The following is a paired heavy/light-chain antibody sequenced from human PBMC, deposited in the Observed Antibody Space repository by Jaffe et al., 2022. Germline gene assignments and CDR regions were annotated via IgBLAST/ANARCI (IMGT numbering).Light chain of an antibody. V-gene: IGKV3-11*01. CDR2: DAS. CDR3: QQRSNWPLWT. J-gene: IGKJ1*01. Sequence: EIVLTQSPATLSLSPGERATLSCRASQSVSSYLAWYQQKPGQAPRLLIYDASNRATGIPARFSGSGSGTDFTLTISSLEPEDFAVYYCQQRSNWPLWTFGQGTKVEIK. CDR1: QSVSSY.
Heavy chain of an antibody. Sequence: EVQLVESGGGLVKPGGSLRLSCAASGFTFSNAWMSWVRQAPGKGLEWVGRIKSKTDGGTTDYAAPVKGRFTISRDDSKNTLYLQMNSLKTEDTAVYYCTTDKPPTTDYDYIWGSYRPLQKDSDAFDIWGQGTMVTVSS. CDR2: IKSKTDGGTT. CDR3: TTDKPPTTDYDYIWGSYRPLQKDSDAFDI. J-gene: IGHJ3*02. CDR1: GFTFSNAW. D-gene: IGHD3-16*02. V-gene: IGHV3-15*01.